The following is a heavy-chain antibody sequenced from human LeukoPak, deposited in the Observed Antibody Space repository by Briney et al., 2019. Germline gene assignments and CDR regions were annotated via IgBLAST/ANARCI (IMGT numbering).Heavy chain of an antibody. J-gene: IGHJ4*02. CDR2: IKQDGSEK. Sequence: PGGSLRLSCGASGFTFSTYWMSWVRQAPGRGLEWVASIKQDGSEKYYVDSVKGRFTISRDNAKNTLYLQLNSLRPEDTAVYYCADGTTPDYWGQGTLVTVSS. CDR1: GFTFSTYW. D-gene: IGHD1-7*01. CDR3: ADGTTPDY. V-gene: IGHV3-7*01.